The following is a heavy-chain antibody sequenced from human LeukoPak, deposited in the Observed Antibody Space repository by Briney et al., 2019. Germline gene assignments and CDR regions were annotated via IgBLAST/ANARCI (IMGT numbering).Heavy chain of an antibody. J-gene: IGHJ4*02. Sequence: GGSLRLSCAASGFTFSSYEMNWVRQAPGKGLEWVSYITSGGTTIYYADSVKGRFTISRDNAKNSLYLQMNSLRAEDTAVYYCAREVSSAYDQFDYWGQGTLVTVSS. V-gene: IGHV3-48*03. CDR3: AREVSSAYDQFDY. CDR2: ITSGGTTI. CDR1: GFTFSSYE. D-gene: IGHD5-12*01.